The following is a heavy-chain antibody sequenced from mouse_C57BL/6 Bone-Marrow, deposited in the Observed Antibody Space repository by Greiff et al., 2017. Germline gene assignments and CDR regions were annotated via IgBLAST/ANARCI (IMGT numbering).Heavy chain of an antibody. D-gene: IGHD1-1*01. CDR2: IRNKANNHAT. Sequence: EVQLQQSGGGLVQPGGSMKLSCAASGFTFSDAWMDWVRQSPEKGLEWVAEIRNKANNHATYYAESVKGRFTISRDDSKSSVYLQMNSLRAEDTGIYYCIGRATNYFDYWGQGTTLTVSS. CDR3: IGRATNYFDY. J-gene: IGHJ2*01. V-gene: IGHV6-6*01. CDR1: GFTFSDAW.